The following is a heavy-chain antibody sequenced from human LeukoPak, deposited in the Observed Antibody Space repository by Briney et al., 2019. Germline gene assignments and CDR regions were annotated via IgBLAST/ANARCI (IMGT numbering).Heavy chain of an antibody. CDR1: GFPFSSYA. Sequence: GGSLRLSCVASGFPFSSYAMSWVRPAPGKGLEWVSTISSSGGSTYYADSVKGRFTISRDNSKNTLYMQMNSLRAEDTALYYCANRAGATADWGQGTLVTVSS. V-gene: IGHV3-23*01. CDR2: ISSSGGST. J-gene: IGHJ4*02. D-gene: IGHD1-26*01. CDR3: ANRAGATAD.